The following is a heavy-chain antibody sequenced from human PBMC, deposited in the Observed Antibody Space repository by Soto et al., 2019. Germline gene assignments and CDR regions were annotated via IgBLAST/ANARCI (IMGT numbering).Heavy chain of an antibody. V-gene: IGHV1-69*01. CDR3: ARDAVAVAGTVWFDP. Sequence: QVQLVQSGAEVKKPGSSVKVSCKASGSTFSSYAISWVRQAPGQGLEWMGGIIPIFGTANYAQKFQGRVTITADESTSTAYMELSSLRSEDTAVYYCARDAVAVAGTVWFDPWGQGTLVTVSS. CDR1: GSTFSSYA. D-gene: IGHD6-19*01. J-gene: IGHJ5*02. CDR2: IIPIFGTA.